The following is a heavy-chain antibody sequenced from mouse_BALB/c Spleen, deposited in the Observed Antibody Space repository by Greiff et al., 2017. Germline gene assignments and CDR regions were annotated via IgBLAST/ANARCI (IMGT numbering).Heavy chain of an antibody. V-gene: IGHV1-7*01. CDR3: ASSYDCDY. D-gene: IGHD2-14*01. CDR2: INPSTGYT. J-gene: IGHJ2*01. CDR1: GYTFTSYW. Sequence: VQLQQSGAELAKPGASVKMSCKASGYTFTSYWMHWVKQRPGQGLEWIGYINPSTGYTEYNQKFKDKATLTADKSSSTAYMQLSSLTSEDSAVYYCASSYDCDYWGQGTTLTVSS.